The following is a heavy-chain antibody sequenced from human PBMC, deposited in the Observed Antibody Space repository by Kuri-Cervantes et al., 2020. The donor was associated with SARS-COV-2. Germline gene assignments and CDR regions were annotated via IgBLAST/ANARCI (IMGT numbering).Heavy chain of an antibody. J-gene: IGHJ4*02. CDR3: ARDLRLGKSLDY. CDR2: ISSSTSTK. Sequence: GESLKISCAASAFTFSSCSMNRVRQAPGKGLEWVSYISSSTSTKYYAGSVKGRFTICRDNAKNSLYLQMSSLRAEDTAVYYCARDLRLGKSLDYWGQGTLVTVSS. V-gene: IGHV3-48*01. CDR1: AFTFSSCS. D-gene: IGHD7-27*01.